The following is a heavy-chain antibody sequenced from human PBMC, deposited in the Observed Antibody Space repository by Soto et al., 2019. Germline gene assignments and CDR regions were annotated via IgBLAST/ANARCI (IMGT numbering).Heavy chain of an antibody. CDR2: IYSGGST. J-gene: IGHJ4*02. Sequence: EVQLVESGGGLVQPGGSLRLSCAVSGFTVSSNYMSWVRQAPGKGLEWGSVIYSGGSTYYADSVKGRFTISRDNSKNTLHLQMNSLRAEDTAVYYCAGHYGSGPLGYWGQGTLVTVSS. CDR1: GFTVSSNY. D-gene: IGHD3-10*01. V-gene: IGHV3-66*04. CDR3: AGHYGSGPLGY.